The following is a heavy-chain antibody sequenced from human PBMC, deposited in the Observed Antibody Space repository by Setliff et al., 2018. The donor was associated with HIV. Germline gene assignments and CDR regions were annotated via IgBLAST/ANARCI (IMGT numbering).Heavy chain of an antibody. CDR3: ARASRWGSIPFDY. CDR1: GGSIGTGGYY. V-gene: IGHV4-31*03. D-gene: IGHD2-21*01. Sequence: SETLSLTCTVSGGSIGTGGYYWSWIRQHPGKGLEWIGYIYNSGGTYYNPSLKSRITMSMDTSKNQFSMKLNSVTAADTAVYLCARASRWGSIPFDYWGQGTLVTVSS. CDR2: IYNSGGT. J-gene: IGHJ4*02.